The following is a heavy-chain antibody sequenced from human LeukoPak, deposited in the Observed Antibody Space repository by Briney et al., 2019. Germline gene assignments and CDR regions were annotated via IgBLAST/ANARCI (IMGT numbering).Heavy chain of an antibody. V-gene: IGHV4-34*01. CDR3: ARGLRSLDY. CDR2: INHSGST. Sequence: SETLSLTCAVYGGSFSGYYWSWIRQPPGKGLEWIGEINHSGSTNYNPSLKSRVTISVDTSKNQFSLKLSSVTAADTAVYYCARGLRSLDYWGQGTLVTVSS. J-gene: IGHJ4*02. CDR1: GGSFSGYY.